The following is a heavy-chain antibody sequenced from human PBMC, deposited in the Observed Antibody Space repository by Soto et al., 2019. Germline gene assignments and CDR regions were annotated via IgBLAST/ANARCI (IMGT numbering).Heavy chain of an antibody. J-gene: IGHJ4*02. CDR3: AREGNLGRWIQPLDS. CDR1: GASISSYS. V-gene: IGHV4-59*01. D-gene: IGHD2-2*03. Sequence: PSETLSLTCNVSGASISSYSWSWIRQPPGKGLEWIGNIHYNGNTKYSPSIKSRVTMSVDTSKNHFSLKLISVTTADTAVYFCAREGNLGRWIQPLDSWGQGTLVTVSS. CDR2: IHYNGNT.